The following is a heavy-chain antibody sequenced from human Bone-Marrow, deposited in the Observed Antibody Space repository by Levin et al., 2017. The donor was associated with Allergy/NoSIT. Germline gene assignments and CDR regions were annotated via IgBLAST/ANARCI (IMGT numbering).Heavy chain of an antibody. J-gene: IGHJ4*02. CDR2: IYWDDDR. V-gene: IGHV2-5*02. Sequence: SGPTLVKPTQTLSLTCTFSGFSLSSSPVGVAWIRQPPGKALEWLAIIYWDDDRRYSPSLKSRLTITKDTSKNQVVLTVTKMDPADTATYFCAHRDGAGAGSNWERFYLDNWGQGILVTVSS. CDR1: GFSLSSSPVG. D-gene: IGHD7-27*01. CDR3: AHRDGAGAGSNWERFYLDN.